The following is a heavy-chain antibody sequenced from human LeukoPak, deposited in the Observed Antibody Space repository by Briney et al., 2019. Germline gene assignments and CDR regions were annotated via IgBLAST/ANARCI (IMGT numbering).Heavy chain of an antibody. V-gene: IGHV3-7*01. J-gene: IGHJ4*02. D-gene: IGHD3-10*01. CDR2: IKQDGSEK. Sequence: GGSLRLSCAASGLGFSRYWRSWVRQAPGKGREWVANIKQDGSEKNYVESVKGRFTISRDNAKNSLYLQTNSLRAEDTAMYYCARAGQEWFGELGFDQWGQGTLVIVSS. CDR1: GLGFSRYW. CDR3: ARAGQEWFGELGFDQ.